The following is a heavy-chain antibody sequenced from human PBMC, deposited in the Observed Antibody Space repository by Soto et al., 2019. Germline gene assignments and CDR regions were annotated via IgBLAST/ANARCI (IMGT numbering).Heavy chain of an antibody. V-gene: IGHV3-33*01. CDR1: GFTFSSYG. CDR2: IWYDGSNK. D-gene: IGHD3-3*01. J-gene: IGHJ6*02. CDR3: ERDPTDSDFWSGYYNYYYYGMDV. Sequence: QAQLVESGGGVVQPGRSLRLSCAASGFTFSSYGMHWVRQAPGKGLEWVAVIWYDGSNKYYADSVKGRFTISRDNAKNTLYLQMNSLRAEDTAVYYCERDPTDSDFWSGYYNYYYYGMDVWGQGTTVTVSS.